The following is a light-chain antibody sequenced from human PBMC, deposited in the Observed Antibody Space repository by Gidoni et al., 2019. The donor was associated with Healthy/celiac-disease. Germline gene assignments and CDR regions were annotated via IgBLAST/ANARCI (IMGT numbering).Light chain of an antibody. J-gene: IGKJ2*01. CDR1: QGISSY. CDR2: AAS. V-gene: IGKV1-8*01. Sequence: AIRMTQSPSSFSASTGDRVTITFRASQGISSYLAWYQHKPGKAPKLLIYAASTLQSGVPSRFRGSGSGTDFTLTISCLQSEDFATYYCQQYYSYPVTFGQGTKLEIK. CDR3: QQYYSYPVT.